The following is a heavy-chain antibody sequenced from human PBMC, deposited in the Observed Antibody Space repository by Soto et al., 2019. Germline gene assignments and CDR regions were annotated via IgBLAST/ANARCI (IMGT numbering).Heavy chain of an antibody. CDR2: IIPIIGAP. D-gene: IGHD3-16*01. CDR3: ATQGEGDAPGGYLDF. CDR1: GGNFNSYA. Sequence: QVQLVQSGAEVQKPGSSVKVSCKGSGGNFNSYAISWVRQAPGQGLEWMAGIIPIIGAPNYAEKFQGRVTITADESTNTVYMDVNSLTSDDTAIYYCATQGEGDAPGGYLDFWGPGTLVTVSS. V-gene: IGHV1-69*01. J-gene: IGHJ4*02.